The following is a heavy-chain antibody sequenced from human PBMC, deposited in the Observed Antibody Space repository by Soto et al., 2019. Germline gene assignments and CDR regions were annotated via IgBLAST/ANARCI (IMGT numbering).Heavy chain of an antibody. J-gene: IGHJ3*01. Sequence: SGGSLRLSCVASGFTFSSYAMSWVRQVPGKGLEWVSTISDAAGSAYYVDSVKGRFTISRDNSKKTLYLQMNSLRAEDSAVYYCARPYGGKIGDAPDLWGPGTMVT. CDR2: ISDAAGSA. CDR3: ARPYGGKIGDAPDL. D-gene: IGHD4-17*01. CDR1: GFTFSSYA. V-gene: IGHV3-23*01.